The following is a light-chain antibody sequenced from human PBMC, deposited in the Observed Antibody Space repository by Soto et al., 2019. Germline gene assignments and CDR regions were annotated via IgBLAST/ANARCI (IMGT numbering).Light chain of an antibody. J-gene: IGLJ1*01. CDR3: SSWDASLNGYV. CDR1: SSNIGSKT. CDR2: NSY. Sequence: QSVLTQPPSASGTPGQRVTISCSESSSNIGSKTVNWYQQLPGTVPKLLIYNSYQRPSGVPDRFSASKSGTSASLAISGLQSEDEADYYCSSWDASLNGYVFGTGTKVTVL. V-gene: IGLV1-44*01.